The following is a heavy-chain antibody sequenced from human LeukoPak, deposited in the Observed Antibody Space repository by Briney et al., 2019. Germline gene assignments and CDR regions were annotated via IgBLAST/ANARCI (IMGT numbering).Heavy chain of an antibody. V-gene: IGHV3-30-3*01. CDR2: ISYDGSNK. J-gene: IGHJ4*02. Sequence: SGGSLRLSCAASGFTFSSYAMHWVRQAPGKGLEWVAVISYDGSNKYYADSVKGRFTISRDNSKNTLYLQMNSLRAEDTAVYYCARDRPYYYILTGSPGLFDYWGQGTLVTVSS. CDR3: ARDRPYYYILTGSPGLFDY. CDR1: GFTFSSYA. D-gene: IGHD3-9*01.